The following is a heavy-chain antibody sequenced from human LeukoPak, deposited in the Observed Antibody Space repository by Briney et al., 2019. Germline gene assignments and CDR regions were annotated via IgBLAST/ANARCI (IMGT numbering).Heavy chain of an antibody. J-gene: IGHJ5*02. CDR2: ISYDGSNK. Sequence: GGSLRLSCAASGFTFSSYAMHWVRQAPGKGLEWVAVISYDGSNKYYADSVKGRFTISRDNSKNTLYLQMNSLRAEDTAVYYCAKGGKKYSNYADWFDPWGQGTLVTVSS. CDR1: GFTFSSYA. D-gene: IGHD4-11*01. V-gene: IGHV3-30-3*01. CDR3: AKGGKKYSNYADWFDP.